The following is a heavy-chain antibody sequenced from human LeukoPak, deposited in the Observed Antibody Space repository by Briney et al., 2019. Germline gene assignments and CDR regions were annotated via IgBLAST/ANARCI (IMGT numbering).Heavy chain of an antibody. CDR2: IYYSGNT. D-gene: IGHD6-19*01. CDR1: GGSISTYY. V-gene: IGHV4-59*01. CDR3: ARVGSGSFDC. J-gene: IGHJ4*02. Sequence: SETLSLTCTVAGGSISTYYWSWLRQPPGKGLEWIGYIYYSGNTNCNPSLKSRVTISVDMSKNQFSLRLSSVTAADTAVYFCARVGSGSFDCWGQGTLVTVSS.